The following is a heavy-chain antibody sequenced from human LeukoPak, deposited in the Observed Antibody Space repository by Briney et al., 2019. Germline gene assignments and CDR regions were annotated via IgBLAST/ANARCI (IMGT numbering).Heavy chain of an antibody. D-gene: IGHD3-10*01. CDR3: ARHPRLWFGELEVGTFDY. CDR1: GYSFTSHW. CDR2: MYPGDSDT. J-gene: IGHJ4*02. Sequence: GESLKISCKGSGYSFTSHWIAWVRQMPGKGLEWVGIMYPGDSDTRYSPSFQGQVTISADKSISTAYLQWSSLKASDTAMYYCARHPRLWFGELEVGTFDYWGQGTLVTVSS. V-gene: IGHV5-51*01.